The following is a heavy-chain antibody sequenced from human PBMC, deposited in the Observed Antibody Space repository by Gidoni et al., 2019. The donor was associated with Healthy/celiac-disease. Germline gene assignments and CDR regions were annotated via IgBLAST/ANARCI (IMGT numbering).Heavy chain of an antibody. CDR1: GYSFTSYW. D-gene: IGHD5-18*01. J-gene: IGHJ3*02. CDR2: IYPGDSDT. V-gene: IGHV5-51*01. Sequence: EVQLVQSGAEVKQPGASLKISCTGSGYSFTSYWIGWVRQMPGKGLEWMGIIYPGDSDTRYSPSFQGKVTISADKSISTAYLQWSSLKASDTAMYYCARQAIGYSYAFDIWGQGTMVTVSS. CDR3: ARQAIGYSYAFDI.